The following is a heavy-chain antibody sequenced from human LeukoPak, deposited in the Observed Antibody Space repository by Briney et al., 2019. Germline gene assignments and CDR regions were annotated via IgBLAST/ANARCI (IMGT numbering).Heavy chain of an antibody. Sequence: SETLSLTCTVSGGSISSSSYYWGWIRQPPGKGLEWIGSIYYSGSTYYNPSLKSRVTISVDTSRNQFSLKLSSVTAADTAVYYCARAQDAFDIWGQGTMVTVSS. CDR2: IYYSGST. J-gene: IGHJ3*02. CDR1: GGSISSSSYY. V-gene: IGHV4-39*01. CDR3: ARAQDAFDI.